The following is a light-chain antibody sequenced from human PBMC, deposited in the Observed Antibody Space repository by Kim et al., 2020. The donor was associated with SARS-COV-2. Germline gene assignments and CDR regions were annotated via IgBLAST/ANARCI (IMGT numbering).Light chain of an antibody. V-gene: IGKV1-5*01. CDR1: QSISSW. CDR2: DAS. J-gene: IGKJ2*01. Sequence: DIQMTQSHSTLSASVGDRVTITCRASQSISSWLAWYQQKPGKAPKLLIYDASSLESGVPSRFSGSGSGTEFTLTISSLQPDDFATYYCQQYNSYSRSFGQGTKLEI. CDR3: QQYNSYSRS.